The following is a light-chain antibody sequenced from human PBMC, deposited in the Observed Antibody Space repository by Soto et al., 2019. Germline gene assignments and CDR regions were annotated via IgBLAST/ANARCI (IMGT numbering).Light chain of an antibody. Sequence: DKQRTQSPSTLSASVGDRVTITCRASQSINNWLAWYQQKPGKAPKLLIYKASNLDIGVPSRFSGSGSGTEFTLSISSLQPDDFATYYCEQYDTYWTFGQGTKVEIK. V-gene: IGKV1-5*03. CDR3: EQYDTYWT. J-gene: IGKJ1*01. CDR1: QSINNW. CDR2: KAS.